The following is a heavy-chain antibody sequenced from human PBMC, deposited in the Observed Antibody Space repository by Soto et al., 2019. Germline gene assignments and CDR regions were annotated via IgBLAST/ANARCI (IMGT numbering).Heavy chain of an antibody. D-gene: IGHD3-3*01. J-gene: IGHJ5*02. V-gene: IGHV4-4*02. CDR1: SGSISSSNW. CDR3: ARALIFGQLRWFDP. Sequence: SETLSLTCAVSSGSISSSNWWSWVRQPPGKGLEWIGEIYHSGSTNYNPSLKSRVTISVDKSKNQFSLKLSSVTAADTAVYYCARALIFGQLRWFDPWGQGTLVTVSS. CDR2: IYHSGST.